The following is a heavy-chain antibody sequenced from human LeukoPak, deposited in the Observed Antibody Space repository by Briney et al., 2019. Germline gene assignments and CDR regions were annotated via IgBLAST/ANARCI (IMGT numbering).Heavy chain of an antibody. CDR2: IYYSGST. V-gene: IGHV4-59*01. CDR3: ARVGRITMVRGAQPLFDY. Sequence: SETLSLTCTVSGGSISSYYWSWIRQPPGKGLEWIGYIYYSGSTNYNPSLKSRVTISVDTSKNQFSLKLSSVTAADTAVYYCARVGRITMVRGAQPLFDYWGQGTLVTVSS. D-gene: IGHD3-10*01. CDR1: GGSISSYY. J-gene: IGHJ4*02.